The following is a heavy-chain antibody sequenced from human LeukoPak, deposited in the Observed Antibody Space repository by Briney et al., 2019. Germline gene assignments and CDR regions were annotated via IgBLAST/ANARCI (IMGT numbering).Heavy chain of an antibody. D-gene: IGHD6-13*01. CDR1: GFSLSAFN. Sequence: GGSLRLSCAASGFSLSAFNMNWVRQAPGKGLEWVSCISGTGSVYYAASVRGRFTISRDNAGNSLFLQLNSLRTEDTAVYFCARDLPGSSWYALDSWGQGALVTVSS. CDR2: ISGTGSV. CDR3: ARDLPGSSWYALDS. J-gene: IGHJ5*01. V-gene: IGHV3-69-1*01.